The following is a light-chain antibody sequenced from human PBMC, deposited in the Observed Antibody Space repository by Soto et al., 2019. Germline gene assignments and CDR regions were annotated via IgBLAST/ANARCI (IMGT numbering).Light chain of an antibody. CDR2: SAS. CDR3: QQADTFPIT. CDR1: QGISRS. J-gene: IGKJ5*01. Sequence: DIQMTQSPSSVSASVVYRVTITCQASQGISRSLAWYQQKPGKAPKLLIYSASSLQSGVPSRFSGSGFGTDFTLTISSLQPEDFATYYCQQADTFPITFGQGTRLEI. V-gene: IGKV1D-12*01.